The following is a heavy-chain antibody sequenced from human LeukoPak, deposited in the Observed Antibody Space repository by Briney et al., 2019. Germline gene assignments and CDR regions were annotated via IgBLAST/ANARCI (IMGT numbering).Heavy chain of an antibody. V-gene: IGHV4-34*01. D-gene: IGHD3-9*01. CDR3: ARVEAAGSRGPQNYDILTGYQDY. CDR1: GGSFSGYY. J-gene: IGHJ4*02. Sequence: SETLSLTCAVYGGSFSGYYWSWIRQPPGKGLEWIGEINHSGSTNYNPSLKSRVTTSVDTSKNQFSLKLSSVTAADTAVYYCARVEAAGSRGPQNYDILTGYQDYWGQGTLVTVSS. CDR2: INHSGST.